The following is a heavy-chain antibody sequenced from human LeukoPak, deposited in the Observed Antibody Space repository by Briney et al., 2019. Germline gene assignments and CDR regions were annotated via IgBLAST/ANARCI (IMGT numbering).Heavy chain of an antibody. CDR1: GGSISSGSYY. D-gene: IGHD3-9*01. CDR2: IYTSGST. J-gene: IGHJ4*02. CDR3: ARAARYFDWAGVY. V-gene: IGHV4-61*02. Sequence: PSETLSLTCTVSGGSISSGSYYWSWIRQPAGKGLEWIGRIYTSGSTNYNPSLKSRVTISVDTSKNQFSLKLSSVTAADTAVYYCARAARYFDWAGVYWGQGTLVTVSS.